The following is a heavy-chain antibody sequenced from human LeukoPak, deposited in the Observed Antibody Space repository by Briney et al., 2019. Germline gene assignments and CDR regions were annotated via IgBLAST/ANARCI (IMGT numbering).Heavy chain of an antibody. Sequence: ASVKVSCKASGYTFTGHYMHWVRQAPGQGLEWMGWINPKNAATNYAQKFQGRVTMTMDTSSGTVYMELSSLSSDDTAVYYCARTLYIAAAPGGLDYWGQGTLVTVSS. CDR3: ARTLYIAAAPGGLDY. CDR1: GYTFTGHY. D-gene: IGHD6-13*01. J-gene: IGHJ4*02. CDR2: INPKNAAT. V-gene: IGHV1-2*02.